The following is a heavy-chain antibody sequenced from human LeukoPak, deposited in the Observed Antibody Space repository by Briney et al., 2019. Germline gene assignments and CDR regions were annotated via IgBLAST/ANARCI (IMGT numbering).Heavy chain of an antibody. D-gene: IGHD6-13*01. V-gene: IGHV3-30*18. CDR3: AKGGVSDSGSWYGDYFDY. J-gene: IGHJ4*02. CDR1: GFTFSNYA. Sequence: GGSLRLSCAASGFTFSNYAMTGVRQAPGKGLEWVAVVSADGSNKQYADSVKGRFTISRDNSKNTLYLQLNSLRTEDTAVYYCAKGGVSDSGSWYGDYFDYWGQGTLVTVSS. CDR2: VSADGSNK.